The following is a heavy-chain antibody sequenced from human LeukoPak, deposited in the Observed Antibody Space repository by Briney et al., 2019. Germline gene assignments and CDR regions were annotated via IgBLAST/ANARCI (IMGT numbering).Heavy chain of an antibody. J-gene: IGHJ4*02. CDR2: ISSSSSTI. V-gene: IGHV3-48*04. D-gene: IGHD3-22*01. CDR1: GFTFSSYS. CDR3: ARVAYYYDSSGYQRSFFFDY. Sequence: GGSLRLSCAASGFTFSSYSMNWVRQAPGKGLEWVSYISSSSSTIYYADSVKGRFTISRDNAKNSLYLQMNSLRAEDTAVYYCARVAYYYDSSGYQRSFFFDYWGQGTLVTVSS.